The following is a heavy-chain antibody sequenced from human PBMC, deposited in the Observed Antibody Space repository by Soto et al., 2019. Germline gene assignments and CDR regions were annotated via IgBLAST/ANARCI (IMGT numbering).Heavy chain of an antibody. Sequence: PPETLSLTCTVSGGSISSYYWSWIRQPPGKGLEWIGYIYYSGSTNYNPSLKSRVTISVDTSKNQFSLKLSSVTAADTAVYYCARLHDRYDYWGQGTLVTVSS. CDR2: IYYSGST. CDR1: GGSISSYY. CDR3: ARLHDRYDY. J-gene: IGHJ4*02. V-gene: IGHV4-59*08.